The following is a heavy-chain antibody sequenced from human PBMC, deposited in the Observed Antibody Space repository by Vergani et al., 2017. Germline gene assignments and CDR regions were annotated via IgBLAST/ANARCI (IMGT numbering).Heavy chain of an antibody. Sequence: QVLLVQSGAEVKKPGASVRVSCKTSGYTFTNYYIHWVRQAPGQGLEWMGIINPSGGSTTYAQQFPGRLTMTRDTSTSTVYMDLSNLRSEDTAGYYCARPHGEMHPPDPRRLYYWGQGTLVTVSS. CDR3: ARPHGEMHPPDPRRLYY. CDR1: GYTFTNYY. CDR2: INPSGGST. J-gene: IGHJ4*02. V-gene: IGHV1-46*03.